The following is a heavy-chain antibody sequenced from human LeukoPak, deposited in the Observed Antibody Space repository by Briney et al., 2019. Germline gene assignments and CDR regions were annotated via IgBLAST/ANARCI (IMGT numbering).Heavy chain of an antibody. CDR2: IYYSGGT. V-gene: IGHV4-61*08. D-gene: IGHD3-22*01. Sequence: SQTLSLTCTVSGGSISSGGYYWSWIRQPPGKGLKWIGYIYYSGGTDYNPSLKSRVTISVDTSKNQFSLKLSSVTAADTAVYYCARAGSGYSFDIWGQGTMVTVSS. J-gene: IGHJ3*02. CDR3: ARAGSGYSFDI. CDR1: GGSISSGGYY.